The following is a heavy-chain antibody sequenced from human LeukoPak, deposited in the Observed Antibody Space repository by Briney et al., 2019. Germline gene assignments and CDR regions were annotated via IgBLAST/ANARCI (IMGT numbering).Heavy chain of an antibody. CDR1: GFTFSSYA. D-gene: IGHD3-22*01. J-gene: IGHJ4*02. Sequence: PGRSLRLSCAASGFTFSSYAMQWVRQAPGKGLEWVAVISYDGSNKYYADSVKGRFTISRDNSKNTLYLQMTSLRAEDTAVYYCAREGHYYDSSGPTGAFDYWGQGTLVTVSS. CDR2: ISYDGSNK. V-gene: IGHV3-30-3*01. CDR3: AREGHYYDSSGPTGAFDY.